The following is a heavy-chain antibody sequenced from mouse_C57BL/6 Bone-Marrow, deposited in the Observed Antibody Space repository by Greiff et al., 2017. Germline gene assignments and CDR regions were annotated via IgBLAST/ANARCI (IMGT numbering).Heavy chain of an antibody. D-gene: IGHD2-4*01. CDR2: ISSGSSTI. CDR3: ARESYDYDEGFAY. CDR1: GFTFSDYG. V-gene: IGHV5-17*01. Sequence: EVQGVESGGGLVKPGGSLKLSCAASGFTFSDYGMHWVRQAPEKGLEWVAYISSGSSTIYYADTVKGRFTISRDNAKNTLFLQMTSLRSEDTAMYYCARESYDYDEGFAYWGQGTLVTVSA. J-gene: IGHJ3*01.